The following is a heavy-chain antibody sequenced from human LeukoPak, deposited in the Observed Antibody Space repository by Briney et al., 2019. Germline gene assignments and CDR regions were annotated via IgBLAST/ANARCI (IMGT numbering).Heavy chain of an antibody. CDR3: ARVVVVPYYYYGMDV. V-gene: IGHV4-34*01. Sequence: SETLSLTCAVYGGSFSGYYWSWIRQPPGKGLEWIGEINHSGSTNYNPSLKSRVTMSVDTSKNQFSLKLSSVTAADTAVYYCARVVVVPYYYYGMDVWGKGTTVTVSS. CDR1: GGSFSGYY. J-gene: IGHJ6*04. CDR2: INHSGST. D-gene: IGHD2-15*01.